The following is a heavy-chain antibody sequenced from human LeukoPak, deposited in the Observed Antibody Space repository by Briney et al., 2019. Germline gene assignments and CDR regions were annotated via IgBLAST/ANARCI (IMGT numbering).Heavy chain of an antibody. CDR3: ARDGTSTDDY. D-gene: IGHD4-17*01. J-gene: IGHJ4*02. CDR2: ISGNNDNP. Sequence: SVKVSCKASGYTFSNFGINWVRQAPGQGLEWMGWISGNNDNPNYGQKLQGRFALTTDSSTSTAYMELRNLRSDDTAVYFCARDGTSTDDYWGQGTLVTVSS. V-gene: IGHV1-18*01. CDR1: GYTFSNFG.